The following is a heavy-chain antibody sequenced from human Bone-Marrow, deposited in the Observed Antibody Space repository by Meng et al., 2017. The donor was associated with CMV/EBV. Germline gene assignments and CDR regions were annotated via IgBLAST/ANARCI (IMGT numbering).Heavy chain of an antibody. D-gene: IGHD2-15*01. CDR2: ISGSGGST. CDR1: GFTFSSYS. J-gene: IGHJ6*02. Sequence: GESLKISCAASGFTFSSYSMNWVRQAPGKGLEWVSAISGSGGSTYYADSVKGRFTISRDNSKNTLYLQMNSLRAEDTAVYYCAKKSGFCSGGSCYSYYYYGMDVWGQGTTVTVSS. CDR3: AKKSGFCSGGSCYSYYYYGMDV. V-gene: IGHV3-23*01.